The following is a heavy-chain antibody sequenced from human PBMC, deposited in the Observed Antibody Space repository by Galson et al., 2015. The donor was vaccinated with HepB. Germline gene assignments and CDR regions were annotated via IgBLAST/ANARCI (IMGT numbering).Heavy chain of an antibody. D-gene: IGHD6-19*01. Sequence: SLRLSCAASGFTFSNAWMSWVRQAPGKGLEWVGRIKSKTDGGTTDYAAPVKGRFTISRDDSKNTLYLQMNSLKTEDTAVYYCTTKLQYSSGWPDAFDIWGQGTLVTVSS. CDR3: TTKLQYSSGWPDAFDI. CDR1: GFTFSNAW. CDR2: IKSKTDGGTT. V-gene: IGHV3-15*01. J-gene: IGHJ3*02.